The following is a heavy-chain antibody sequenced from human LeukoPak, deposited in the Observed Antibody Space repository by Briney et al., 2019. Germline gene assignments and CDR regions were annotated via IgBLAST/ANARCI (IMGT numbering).Heavy chain of an antibody. Sequence: ASVKVSCKASGYTFTSYGISWVRQAPGQGLEWMGWISAYNGNTNYAQKLQGRVTMTTDTSTSTAYMELRSLRSDDTAVYCCARLHARKHYFDYWGQGTLVTVSS. CDR1: GYTFTSYG. CDR2: ISAYNGNT. CDR3: ARLHARKHYFDY. J-gene: IGHJ4*02. D-gene: IGHD1-14*01. V-gene: IGHV1-18*01.